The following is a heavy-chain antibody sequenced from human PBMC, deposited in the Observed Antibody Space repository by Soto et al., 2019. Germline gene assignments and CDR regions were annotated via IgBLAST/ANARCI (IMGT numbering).Heavy chain of an antibody. CDR3: ARELYGATTAGGWFDP. CDR1: GGSISSGCYY. Sequence: SETLSLTSPVSGGSISSGCYYWSWIRQHPGKGLEWIGYIYYSGSTYYNPSLKSRVTISVDTSKNQFSLKLSSVTAADTAVYYCARELYGATTAGGWFDPWGQGTLVTVSS. J-gene: IGHJ5*02. CDR2: IYYSGST. V-gene: IGHV4-31*03. D-gene: IGHD4-4*01.